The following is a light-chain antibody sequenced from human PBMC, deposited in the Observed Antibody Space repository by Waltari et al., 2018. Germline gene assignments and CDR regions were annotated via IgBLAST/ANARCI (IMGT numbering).Light chain of an antibody. CDR2: LGS. J-gene: IGKJ1*01. CDR3: MQALQTPRT. V-gene: IGKV2-28*01. Sequence: DIVMTQSPLSLSVTPGELSSISCRASQSLLHGNGYNYLDWYLQKTGQTPHHLINLGSSRASGVPDRFSGSGSGTHFTLKISRVEAEDVGVYYCMQALQTPRTFGQGTKVEIK. CDR1: QSLLHGNGYNY.